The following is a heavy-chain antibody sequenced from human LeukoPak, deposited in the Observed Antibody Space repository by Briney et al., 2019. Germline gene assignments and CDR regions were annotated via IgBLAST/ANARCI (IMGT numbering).Heavy chain of an antibody. CDR2: INPSGGST. Sequence: ASVKVSCKASGYTFTSYYMHWVRQAPGRGLEWMGIINPSGGSTSYAQKFQGRVTMTRDMSTSTVYMELSSLRSEDTAVCYCARPLFYSGSGNYPHWFDPWGQGALVTVSS. CDR1: GYTFTSYY. CDR3: ARPLFYSGSGNYPHWFDP. V-gene: IGHV1-46*01. J-gene: IGHJ5*02. D-gene: IGHD3-10*01.